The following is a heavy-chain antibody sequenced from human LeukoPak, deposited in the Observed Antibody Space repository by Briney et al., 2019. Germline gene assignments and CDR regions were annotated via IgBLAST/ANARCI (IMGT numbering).Heavy chain of an antibody. J-gene: IGHJ3*02. CDR2: IYYSGST. CDR1: GGSISSYY. CDR3: ATCSGRGKTAFDI. V-gene: IGHV4-59*01. D-gene: IGHD3-16*01. Sequence: SETLSLTCTVSGGSISSYYWSWIRQPPGKGLEWIGYIYYSGSTNYNPSLKSRVTISVDTSKNQFSLKLSSVTAADTAVYYCATCSGRGKTAFDIWGQGTMVTVSS.